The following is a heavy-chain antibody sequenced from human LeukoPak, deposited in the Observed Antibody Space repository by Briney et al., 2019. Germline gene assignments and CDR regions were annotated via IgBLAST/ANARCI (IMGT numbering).Heavy chain of an antibody. CDR3: ARDNHDSSGYGFDY. CDR2: IYYSGST. J-gene: IGHJ4*02. Sequence: SETLSLTCTVSGGSISSHYWSWIRQPPGKGLEGIGYIYYSGSTNYNPSLKSRVTISVDTSKNQFSLKLSSVTAAATAVYYCARDNHDSSGYGFDYWGQGTLVTVSS. V-gene: IGHV4-59*11. D-gene: IGHD3-22*01. CDR1: GGSISSHY.